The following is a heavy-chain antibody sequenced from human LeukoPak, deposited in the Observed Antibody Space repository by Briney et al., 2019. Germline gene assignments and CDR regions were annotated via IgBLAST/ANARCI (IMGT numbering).Heavy chain of an antibody. V-gene: IGHV3-30-3*01. CDR3: ARDPEGPIWFGEYYFDY. J-gene: IGHJ4*02. D-gene: IGHD3-10*01. CDR1: GFTFSSYA. Sequence: GGSLRLSCAASGFTFSSYAMHWVRQAPGKGLEWVAVISYDGSNKYYADSVKGRLTISRDNSENTLYLQMNGLRTEDTAVYYCARDPEGPIWFGEYYFDYWGQGTLVTVSS. CDR2: ISYDGSNK.